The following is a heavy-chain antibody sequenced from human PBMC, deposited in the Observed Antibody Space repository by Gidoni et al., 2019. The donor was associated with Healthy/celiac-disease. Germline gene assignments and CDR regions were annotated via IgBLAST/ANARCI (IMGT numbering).Heavy chain of an antibody. V-gene: IGHV3-23*01. CDR2: ISGSGGST. J-gene: IGHJ4*02. Sequence: EVQLLESGGGLVQPGGSLRLSCAASGFTFSSYAMSWVRQAPGKGLEWVAAISGSGGSTYYADSVKGRFTISRDNSKNTLYLQMNSLRAEDTAVYYCAKFRWEGSGSYVGLFDYWGQGTLVTVSS. CDR1: GFTFSSYA. CDR3: AKFRWEGSGSYVGLFDY. D-gene: IGHD1-26*01.